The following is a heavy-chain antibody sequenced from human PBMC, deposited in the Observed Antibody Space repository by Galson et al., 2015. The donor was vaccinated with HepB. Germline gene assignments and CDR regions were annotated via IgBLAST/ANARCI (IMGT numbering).Heavy chain of an antibody. V-gene: IGHV3-30*03. CDR3: ARHYDYVWGSYRIPGGYFDY. D-gene: IGHD3-16*02. CDR1: GFTFSNYG. Sequence: SLRLSCAASGFTFSNYGMHWVRQAPGKGLEWVAVISYDENSKYYGDSVKGRFTISRDNAKNSLCLQMNSLRAEDTAVYYCARHYDYVWGSYRIPGGYFDYWGQGTLVTVSP. J-gene: IGHJ4*02. CDR2: ISYDENSK.